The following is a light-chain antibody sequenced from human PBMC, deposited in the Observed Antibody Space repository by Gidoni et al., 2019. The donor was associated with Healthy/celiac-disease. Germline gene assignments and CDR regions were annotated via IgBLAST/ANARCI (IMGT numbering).Light chain of an antibody. CDR2: AAS. V-gene: IGKV1-9*01. Sequence: DIQLTQSPSFLSASVGDRVTITCWASQGISSYLAWYQQKPGKAPKLLIYAASTFQSGGPSRFRGSGSGTEFTLTISSLQPEDFATYYCQQLNSYPRTFGQGTKVEIK. CDR1: QGISSY. J-gene: IGKJ1*01. CDR3: QQLNSYPRT.